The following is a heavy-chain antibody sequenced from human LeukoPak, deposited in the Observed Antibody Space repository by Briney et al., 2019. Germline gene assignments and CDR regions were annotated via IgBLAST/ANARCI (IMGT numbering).Heavy chain of an antibody. Sequence: SETLSLTCTVSVGSISSGSYDWYWIRQPAGKGLEWIGHIYTSGSTNYNPSLKSRVTISVDTSKNQFSLKLTSVTAADTAVYYCTKGRGIWGQGPLVTVSS. CDR2: IYTSGST. J-gene: IGHJ4*02. D-gene: IGHD3-10*01. V-gene: IGHV4-61*09. CDR3: TKGRGI. CDR1: VGSISSGSYD.